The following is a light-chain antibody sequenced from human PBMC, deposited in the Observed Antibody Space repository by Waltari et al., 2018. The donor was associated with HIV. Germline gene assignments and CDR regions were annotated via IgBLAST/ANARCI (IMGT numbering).Light chain of an antibody. V-gene: IGLV1-44*01. Sequence: QSVLTQPPSASGTPGQRVTISCSGSSSNIGSHTVNWYQQLPGTAPKLLIYSNNQGPSGVPDRFSGSKSGTSAPLAISGLQSDDEADYYCAAWDDSLNGPVFGGGTKLTVL. J-gene: IGLJ3*02. CDR2: SNN. CDR3: AAWDDSLNGPV. CDR1: SSNIGSHT.